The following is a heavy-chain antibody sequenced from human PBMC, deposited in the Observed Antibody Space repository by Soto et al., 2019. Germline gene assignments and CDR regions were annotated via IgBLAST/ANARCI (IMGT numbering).Heavy chain of an antibody. CDR1: GGSISSGGYS. V-gene: IGHV4-30-2*01. D-gene: IGHD3-10*01. CDR2: IYHSGST. Sequence: QLQLQESGSGLVKPSQTLSPTCAVSGGSISSGGYSRSWIRQPPGKGLEWIGYIYHSGSTSYNPSLKSRVTISVDRSKNQFSLKLSSVTAADTAVYYCAGADYYGSGSTFDYWGQGTLVTVSS. J-gene: IGHJ4*02. CDR3: AGADYYGSGSTFDY.